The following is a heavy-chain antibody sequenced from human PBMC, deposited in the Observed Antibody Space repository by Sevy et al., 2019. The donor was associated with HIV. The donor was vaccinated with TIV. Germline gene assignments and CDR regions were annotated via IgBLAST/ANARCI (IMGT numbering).Heavy chain of an antibody. CDR2: ISGNTENI. Sequence: GGSLRLSCAASGFTFGDYAMTWVRQAPGKGLEWVSSISGNTENIQQADSVKGRFTISRDNSKNTLYLQMNSLRGDDTAVYYCAKRGEIQDSGWQLEYWGQGTLVTVSS. CDR3: AKRGEIQDSGWQLEY. CDR1: GFTFGDYA. V-gene: IGHV3-23*01. D-gene: IGHD6-19*01. J-gene: IGHJ4*02.